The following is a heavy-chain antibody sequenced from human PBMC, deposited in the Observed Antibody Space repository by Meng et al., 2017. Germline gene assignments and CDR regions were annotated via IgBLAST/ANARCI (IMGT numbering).Heavy chain of an antibody. CDR1: GGSFSGYY. V-gene: IGHV4-34*01. CDR2: INHSGST. Sequence: QVPLQPGGAGLLKPSETLSLTCAVYGGSFSGYYWSWIRQPPGKGLEWIGEINHSGSTNYNPSLKSRVTISVDTSKNQFSLKLSSVTAADTAVYYCARRGIAARPFYYWGQGTLVTVSS. CDR3: ARRGIAARPFYY. J-gene: IGHJ4*02. D-gene: IGHD6-6*01.